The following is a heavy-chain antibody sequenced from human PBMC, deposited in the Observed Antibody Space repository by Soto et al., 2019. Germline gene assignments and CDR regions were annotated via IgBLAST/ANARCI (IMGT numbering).Heavy chain of an antibody. J-gene: IGHJ4*02. D-gene: IGHD1-26*01. Sequence: EVQLVESGGGLVKPGGSLRLSCAASGFTFSSYSMNWVRQAPGKGLEWVSSISSSSSYIYYADSVKGRFTISRDNAKNSRYLQMNSLRAEDTAVYYCARGQVGATSPFDYWGQGTLVTVSS. CDR2: ISSSSSYI. CDR1: GFTFSSYS. CDR3: ARGQVGATSPFDY. V-gene: IGHV3-21*01.